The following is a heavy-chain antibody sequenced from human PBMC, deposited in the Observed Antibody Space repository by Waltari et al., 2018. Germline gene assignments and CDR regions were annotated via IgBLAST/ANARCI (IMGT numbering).Heavy chain of an antibody. CDR2: FDPEDGET. CDR1: GAHLPAIT. V-gene: IGHV1-24*01. D-gene: IGHD2-15*01. CDR3: AKADSRAVDI. Sequence: QSWAAVPPPLASWPFSCPCSGAHLPAITLPWVRQAPGKGLECMGGFDPEDGETIYAQKGQGRVTMTEDTSTDTAYMELSSLRSEDTDVYYCAKADSRAVDIWGQGTMVTVSS. J-gene: IGHJ3*02.